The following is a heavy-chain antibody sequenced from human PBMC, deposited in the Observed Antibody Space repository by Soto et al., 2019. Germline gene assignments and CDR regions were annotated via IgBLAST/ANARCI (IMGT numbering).Heavy chain of an antibody. CDR1: GFTFSSYW. Sequence: PGGSLRLSCAASGFTFSSYWMHWVRQAPGKGLVWVSRINSDGSSTSYADSVKGRFTISRDNAKNTLYLQMNSLRAEDTAVYYCARVVRSSSWPYNWFDPWGQGTLVTVSS. V-gene: IGHV3-74*01. D-gene: IGHD6-13*01. J-gene: IGHJ5*02. CDR3: ARVVRSSSWPYNWFDP. CDR2: INSDGSST.